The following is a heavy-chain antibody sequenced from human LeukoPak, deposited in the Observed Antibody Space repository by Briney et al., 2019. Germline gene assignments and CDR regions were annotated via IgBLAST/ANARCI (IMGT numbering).Heavy chain of an antibody. CDR2: ISDDGRNK. CDR3: AKDRETTASGTFDF. J-gene: IGHJ4*02. CDR1: GFIFSGYG. Sequence: GGSLRLSCAASGFIFSGYGMHYVRQAPGKGLEWVAVISDDGRNKNYADSVKGRFTISRDSSNNTLYLQMNSLRAEDTGVYFCAKDRETTASGTFDFRGQGTLVTVSS. V-gene: IGHV3-30*18. D-gene: IGHD6-13*01.